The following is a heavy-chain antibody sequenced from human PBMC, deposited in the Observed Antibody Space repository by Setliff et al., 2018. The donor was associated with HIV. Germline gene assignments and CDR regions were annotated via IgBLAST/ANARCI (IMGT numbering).Heavy chain of an antibody. CDR3: ASGQMVWGY. J-gene: IGHJ4*02. Sequence: LSLTCTVSGDYINSYYWSWVRQPPGKGLEWIGYIYYTGSTNYNPSLKSRVTMSVDTSKNQFSLQLNAVTTADTAVYYCASGQMVWGYWGQGTLVTVSS. V-gene: IGHV4-59*01. CDR2: IYYTGST. CDR1: GDYINSYY. D-gene: IGHD7-27*01.